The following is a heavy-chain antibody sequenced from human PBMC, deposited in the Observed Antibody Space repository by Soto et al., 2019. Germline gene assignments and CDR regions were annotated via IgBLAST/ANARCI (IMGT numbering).Heavy chain of an antibody. CDR1: GYTFNYYG. CDR2: ISAHNGDT. V-gene: IGHV1-18*04. CDR3: ARDWSRYFDSSGLMWFY. Sequence: SVKVSCKASGYTFNYYGISWVRQAPGQGLEWVGWISAHNGDTKYEQNLQGRLTLTTDTSTSTAYMELTSLTSDDTAVYYCARDWSRYFDSSGLMWFYWGQGTLVTVSS. D-gene: IGHD3-22*01. J-gene: IGHJ4*02.